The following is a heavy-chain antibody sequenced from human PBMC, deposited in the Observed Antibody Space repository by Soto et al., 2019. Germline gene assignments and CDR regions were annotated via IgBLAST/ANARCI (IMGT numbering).Heavy chain of an antibody. Sequence: ASVKVSCKASGYTFTSYAMHWVRQAPGQRLEWMGWINAGNGNTKYSQKFQGRVTITRDTSASTAYMELSSLRSEDTAVYYCAKGRQYSRDYFDYWGQGTLVTVSS. D-gene: IGHD6-6*01. V-gene: IGHV1-3*01. CDR1: GYTFTSYA. CDR2: INAGNGNT. CDR3: AKGRQYSRDYFDY. J-gene: IGHJ4*02.